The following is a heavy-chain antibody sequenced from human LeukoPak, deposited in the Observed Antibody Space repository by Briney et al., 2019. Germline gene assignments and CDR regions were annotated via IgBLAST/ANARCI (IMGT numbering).Heavy chain of an antibody. CDR1: GFTFSDYA. CDR2: MSFSGGSA. CDR3: ARGGDTVMVTPNEYFQH. V-gene: IGHV3-23*01. Sequence: PAGGSLRLSCAASGFTFSDYAMSWVRQAPGKGLEWVSTMSFSGGSAYYADSVKGRFTISRDTSKNTLYLQMNSLRAEDTAVYYCARGGDTVMVTPNEYFQHWGQGTLVTVSS. D-gene: IGHD5-18*01. J-gene: IGHJ1*01.